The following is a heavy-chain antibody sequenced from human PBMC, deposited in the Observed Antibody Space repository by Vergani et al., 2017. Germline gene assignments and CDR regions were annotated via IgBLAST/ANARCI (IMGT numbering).Heavy chain of an antibody. Sequence: QVQLQQWGAGLLKPSETLSLTCAVYGGSFSGYYWSWIRQPPGKGLEWIGEINHSGSTNYNPSLKSRVTISVDTSQNQFSLKLSSVTAADTAVYYCARVVKGVWGNWFDPWGQGTLVTVSS. V-gene: IGHV4-34*01. CDR1: GGSFSGYY. J-gene: IGHJ5*02. CDR2: INHSGST. CDR3: ARVVKGVWGNWFDP. D-gene: IGHD2-21*01.